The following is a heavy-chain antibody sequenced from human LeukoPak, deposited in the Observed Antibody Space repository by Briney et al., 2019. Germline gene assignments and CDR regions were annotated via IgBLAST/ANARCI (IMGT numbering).Heavy chain of an antibody. V-gene: IGHV3-43D*03. CDR3: AKDHTGTGGDHLSHYMDV. CDR1: GVTFDDYA. Sequence: GGSLRLSCAASGVTFDDYAIDGGREAPGKGLWWVSLISWDGGSTYYADSVKGRFTISRDNTKTSLYLQMNSLRAEDTALYYCAKDHTGTGGDHLSHYMDVWGKGTTVTVSS. D-gene: IGHD2-21*02. CDR2: ISWDGGST. J-gene: IGHJ6*03.